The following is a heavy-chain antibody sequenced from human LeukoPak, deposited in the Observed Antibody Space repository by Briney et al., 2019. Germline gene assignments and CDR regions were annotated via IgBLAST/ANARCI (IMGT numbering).Heavy chain of an antibody. Sequence: GGSLRLSCTASGFTFGGFEMNWVRQAPGRGLEWVSYISTSGSTIYYADSVKGRFTISRDNAKNSLYLQMNSLRAEDTAVYYCATVEMATITADYWGQEPWSPSPQ. J-gene: IGHJ4*01. V-gene: IGHV3-48*03. D-gene: IGHD5-24*01. CDR1: GFTFGGFE. CDR2: ISTSGSTI. CDR3: ATVEMATITADY.